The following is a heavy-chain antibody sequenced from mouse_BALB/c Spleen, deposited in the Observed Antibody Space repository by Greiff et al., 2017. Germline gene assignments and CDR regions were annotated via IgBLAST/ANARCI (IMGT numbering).Heavy chain of an antibody. V-gene: IGHV1-9*01. CDR1: GYTFSSYW. CDR3: ASYYGSSYGGAMDY. Sequence: VQLQQSGAELMKPGASVKISCKATGYTFSSYWIEWVKQRPGHGLEWIGEILPGSGSTNYNEKFKGKATFTADTSSNTAYMQLSSLTSEDSAVYYCASYYGSSYGGAMDYWGQGTSVTVSS. CDR2: ILPGSGST. J-gene: IGHJ4*01. D-gene: IGHD1-1*01.